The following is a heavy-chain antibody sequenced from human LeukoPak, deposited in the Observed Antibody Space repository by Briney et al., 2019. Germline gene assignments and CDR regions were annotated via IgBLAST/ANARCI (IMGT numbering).Heavy chain of an antibody. V-gene: IGHV3-48*03. J-gene: IGHJ4*02. D-gene: IGHD6-19*01. CDR1: GFTFSSYE. Sequence: GGSLRLSCAASGFTFSSYEMNWVRQAPGKGLEWVSYISSSGSPIYYADSVKGRFTISRDNVKNSLHLQMNNLRAEDTAVYYCARDSADSGWFDYWGQGTLVTVSS. CDR3: ARDSADSGWFDY. CDR2: ISSSGSPI.